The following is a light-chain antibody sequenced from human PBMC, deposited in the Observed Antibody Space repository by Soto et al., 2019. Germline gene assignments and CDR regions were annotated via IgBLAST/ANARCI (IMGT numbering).Light chain of an antibody. Sequence: DIQMTQSPSSLSASVGDRVPITCRARQGISNYLAWYQQQPGKVPKLLIYVASTLQSGVPSRFSGSGSGTDFTLASSSLQPEDVADYYCQKYNSAPWTFGHGTNQDIK. V-gene: IGKV1-27*01. J-gene: IGKJ1*01. CDR3: QKYNSAPWT. CDR1: QGISNY. CDR2: VAS.